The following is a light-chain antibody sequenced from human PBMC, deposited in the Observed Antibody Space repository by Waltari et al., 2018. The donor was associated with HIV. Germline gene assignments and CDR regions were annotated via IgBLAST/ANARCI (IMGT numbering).Light chain of an antibody. V-gene: IGLV3-19*01. Sequence: SSELTQDPAVSVALGQTVRITCQGDSLRNYYASWYQQKPGQAPVLVIYGKNNRPSGIPDRFSGSSSGNTASLTITGTQAEDEADYYCNSRDSSGNHLTLFGGGTKLTVL. J-gene: IGLJ2*01. CDR3: NSRDSSGNHLTL. CDR2: GKN. CDR1: SLRNYY.